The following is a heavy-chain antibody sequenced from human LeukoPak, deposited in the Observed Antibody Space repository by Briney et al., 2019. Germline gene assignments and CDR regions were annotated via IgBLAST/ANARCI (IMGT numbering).Heavy chain of an antibody. V-gene: IGHV4-59*01. CDR3: ARDGRGLRWEYNWFDP. D-gene: IGHD4-23*01. CDR2: IYYSGSA. CDR1: GGSISSYY. J-gene: IGHJ5*02. Sequence: PSETLSLTCTVSGGSISSYYWSWIRQPPGKGLEWIGYIYYSGSANYNPSLKSRVTVSVDTSKNQFSLKLSSVTAADTAVYYCARDGRGLRWEYNWFDPWGQGTLVTVSS.